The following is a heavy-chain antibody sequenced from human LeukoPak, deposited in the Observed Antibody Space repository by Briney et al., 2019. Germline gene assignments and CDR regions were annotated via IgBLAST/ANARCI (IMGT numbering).Heavy chain of an antibody. V-gene: IGHV4-34*01. J-gene: IGHJ6*03. CDR3: ARRTMVRGVTNYYYYMDV. Sequence: PSETLSLTCAVYGGSFSGYYWSWIRQPPGKGLEWIGEINHSGSTNYNPSLKSRVTISVDTSKNQFSLKLSSVTAADTAVYYCARRTMVRGVTNYYYYMDVWGKGTTVTISS. D-gene: IGHD3-10*01. CDR2: INHSGST. CDR1: GGSFSGYY.